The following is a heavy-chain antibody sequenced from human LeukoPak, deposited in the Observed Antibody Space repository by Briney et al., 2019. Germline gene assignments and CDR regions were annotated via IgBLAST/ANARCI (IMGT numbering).Heavy chain of an antibody. Sequence: GGSLRLSCAASGFTLSSHWMYWVRQAPGKGLEWVANIKPDGSETFYVESVKGRFTISRDNAKNSLYLQMNSLRAEDTAVYYCTRIIVEVPGVSDYCDSWGQGTLVTVSS. CDR2: IKPDGSET. CDR1: GFTLSSHW. CDR3: TRIIVEVPGVSDYCDS. J-gene: IGHJ4*02. V-gene: IGHV3-7*05. D-gene: IGHD2-2*01.